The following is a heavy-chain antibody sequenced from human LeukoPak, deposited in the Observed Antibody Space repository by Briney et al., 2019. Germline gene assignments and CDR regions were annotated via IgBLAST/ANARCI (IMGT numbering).Heavy chain of an antibody. Sequence: SETLSLTCAVYGGSFSGYYWSWIRQPPGKGLEWIGEINHSGSTNYNPSLKSRVTISVDTSKNQFSLKLSSVTAADTAVYYCARGKLRVLRFLIYFDYWGQGTLVTVSS. J-gene: IGHJ4*02. CDR1: GGSFSGYY. CDR3: ARGKLRVLRFLIYFDY. V-gene: IGHV4-34*01. CDR2: INHSGST. D-gene: IGHD3-3*01.